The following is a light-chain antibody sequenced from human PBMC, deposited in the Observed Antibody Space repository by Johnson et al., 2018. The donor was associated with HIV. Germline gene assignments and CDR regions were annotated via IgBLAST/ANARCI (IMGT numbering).Light chain of an antibody. CDR3: GTWDSSLSAGKV. V-gene: IGLV1-51*01. CDR2: YNN. J-gene: IGLJ1*01. CDR1: SSNIGNNY. Sequence: QAALTQPPSVSAAPGQKVTISCSGSSSNIGNNYVSWYQQLPVPAPTLLFYYNNKRPTGIPDRFSVSNSGTSATMGITGLQTGEEADYYCGTWDSSLSAGKVFGTGTKVTVL.